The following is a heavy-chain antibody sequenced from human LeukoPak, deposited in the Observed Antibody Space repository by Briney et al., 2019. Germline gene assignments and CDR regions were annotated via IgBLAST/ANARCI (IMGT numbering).Heavy chain of an antibody. CDR2: ITYSGST. CDR3: ARVGGYSGKDYSEY. Sequence: SETLSLTCTVSGGSISSYYWSWIRQPRGKGLEWIGYITYSGSTNYNPSLKSRVTISLDTSKNQFSLKLSSVTAADTAVYYCARVGGYSGKDYSEYWGQGTLVTVSS. D-gene: IGHD5-12*01. J-gene: IGHJ4*02. CDR1: GGSISSYY. V-gene: IGHV4-59*01.